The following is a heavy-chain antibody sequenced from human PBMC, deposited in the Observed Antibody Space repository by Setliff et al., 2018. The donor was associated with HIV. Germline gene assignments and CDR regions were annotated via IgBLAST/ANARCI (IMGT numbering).Heavy chain of an antibody. J-gene: IGHJ5*02. D-gene: IGHD6-25*01. Sequence: ASVKVSCKASGVTFRRFAFSWVRQAPGKGLGWMGGFDPDDGETVYAQQFQGRVTMTEDTSTDTAYMELTSLRSEDTAMYYCAPVSSGWFDPWGQGTLVTVSS. CDR1: GVTFRRFA. V-gene: IGHV1-24*01. CDR3: APVSSGWFDP. CDR2: FDPDDGET.